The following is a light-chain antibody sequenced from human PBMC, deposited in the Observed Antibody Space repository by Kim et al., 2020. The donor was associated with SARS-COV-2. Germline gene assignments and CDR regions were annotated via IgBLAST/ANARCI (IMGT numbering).Light chain of an antibody. CDR1: QGISSY. J-gene: IGKJ4*01. Sequence: DIQMTQSPSSLSASVGDRVTITCRASQGISSYLAWYQQKPGKAPKLLIYAASSLQSGVPSRFSGSGSGTDFTLTISSLQPEDFATYYCQQSNSAPLTFGGGTKVDIK. CDR3: QQSNSAPLT. CDR2: AAS. V-gene: IGKV1-39*01.